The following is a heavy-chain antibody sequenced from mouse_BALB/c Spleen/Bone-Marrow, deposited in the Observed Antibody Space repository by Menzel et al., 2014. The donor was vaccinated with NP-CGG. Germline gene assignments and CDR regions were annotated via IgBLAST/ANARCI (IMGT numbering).Heavy chain of an antibody. J-gene: IGHJ2*01. D-gene: IGHD1-1*01. CDR2: INPSNGRT. V-gene: IGHV1S81*02. CDR1: GYTFTSYW. Sequence: DQLQQSGAELVKPGASVKLSCKASGYTFTSYWMHWVKQRPGQGLEWIGEINPSNGRTNYNEKFRSKATLTVDKSSSTTYMQLSSLTSEDSAVYYCARRTTTVVATDYWGQGPTLTVSS. CDR3: ARRTTTVVATDY.